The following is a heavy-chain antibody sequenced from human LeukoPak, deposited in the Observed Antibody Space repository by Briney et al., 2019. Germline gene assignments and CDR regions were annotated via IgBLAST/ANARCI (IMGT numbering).Heavy chain of an antibody. CDR2: IYFSGSR. CDR1: GASIRSGDHH. CDR3: ARGGGGYTLYSFDY. J-gene: IGHJ4*02. D-gene: IGHD3-22*01. Sequence: PSQTLSLTCSVSGASIRSGDHHWSWLRQSPGKGLEWIGYIYFSGSRSSNPFLRSRLTISVDTSKNQFSLKLNSVTAADTALYYCARGGGGYTLYSFDYWGQGALVTVSS. V-gene: IGHV4-30-4*08.